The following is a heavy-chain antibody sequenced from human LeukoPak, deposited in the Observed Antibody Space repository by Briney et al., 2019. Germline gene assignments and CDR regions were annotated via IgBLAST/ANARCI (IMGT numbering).Heavy chain of an antibody. CDR1: GSSISTSY. V-gene: IGHV4-59*01. Sequence: PPETLSLTCTFSGSSISTSYWSWIRQPPGKGLEWIAYIYYSGYTNYNPSLKSRVTISIDTSKNQFSLKLSSVTAADTAVYYCARARSDSGRFDSWGQGTLVTVSS. J-gene: IGHJ4*02. CDR2: IYYSGYT. CDR3: ARARSDSGRFDS. D-gene: IGHD1-26*01.